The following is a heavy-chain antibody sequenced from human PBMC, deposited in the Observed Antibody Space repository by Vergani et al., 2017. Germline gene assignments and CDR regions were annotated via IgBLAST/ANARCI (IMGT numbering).Heavy chain of an antibody. D-gene: IGHD6-6*01. V-gene: IGHV3-23*01. J-gene: IGHJ4*02. CDR2: ISGSGGRT. CDR3: AKVARIAGYSSSDPFDY. Sequence: EVQLLESGGGLVQPGGSLRLSCAASGFTFSSYAMSWVRQAPGKGLEWVSAISGSGGRTYYADSVKGLFIISRDNSKNTLYLQMNSLRAEDTAVYYCAKVARIAGYSSSDPFDYWGQGTLVTVSS. CDR1: GFTFSSYA.